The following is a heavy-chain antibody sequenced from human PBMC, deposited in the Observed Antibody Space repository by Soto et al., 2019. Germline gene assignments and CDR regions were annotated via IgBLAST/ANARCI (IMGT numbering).Heavy chain of an antibody. J-gene: IGHJ3*02. D-gene: IGHD3-22*01. CDR2: IIPIFGTA. V-gene: IGHV1-69*01. Sequence: QVQLVQSGAEVKKPGSSVKVSCKASGGTFSSYAISWVRQAPGQGLEWMGGIIPIFGTANYAQRFQGRVTITADESTSTAYMELSSLRSEDTAVYYCARDRGPYYYDILGYAFDIWGQGTMVTVSS. CDR1: GGTFSSYA. CDR3: ARDRGPYYYDILGYAFDI.